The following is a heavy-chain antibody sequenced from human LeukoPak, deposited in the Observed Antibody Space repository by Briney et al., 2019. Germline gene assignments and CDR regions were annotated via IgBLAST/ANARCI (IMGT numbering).Heavy chain of an antibody. V-gene: IGHV4-4*09. CDR3: ARHPEGYYGSGSYYPDYYYYMDV. Sequence: SETLSLTCTVSGGSISSCYWSWIRQPPGKGLEWIGYIYTSGSTNYNPSLKSRVTISVDTSKNQFSLKLSSVTAADTAVYYCARHPEGYYGSGSYYPDYYYYMDVWGKGTTVTVSS. J-gene: IGHJ6*03. CDR1: GGSISSCY. CDR2: IYTSGST. D-gene: IGHD3-10*01.